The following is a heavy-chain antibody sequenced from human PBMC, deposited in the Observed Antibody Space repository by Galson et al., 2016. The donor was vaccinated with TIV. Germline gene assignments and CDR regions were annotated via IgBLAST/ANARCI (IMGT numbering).Heavy chain of an antibody. CDR1: GYIFTTYY. V-gene: IGHV1-46*01. D-gene: IGHD5-12*01. J-gene: IGHJ4*02. CDR2: LNPSGVTT. Sequence: SVKVSCKASGYIFTTYYIHWVRQAPGQGLEWMGMLNPSGVTTSYAEKFQDRVTMSMDTSTSTFYMELSSLTSEDTAISYCSREKYSGFGFGGQGTLVAVSS. CDR3: SREKYSGFGF.